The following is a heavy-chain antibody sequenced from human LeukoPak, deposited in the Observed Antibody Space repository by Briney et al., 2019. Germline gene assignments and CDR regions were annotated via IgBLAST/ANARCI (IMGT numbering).Heavy chain of an antibody. Sequence: ASVKVSCKASGYPFTTYYIHWVRQAPGQGLEWMGIVNPSGGSTNYAQRFQGRVTMTRDTSTSTVYMELSSLRSEDTAVYYCARDNHGELLAVWGQGTLVTVSS. CDR2: VNPSGGST. D-gene: IGHD1-26*01. CDR3: ARDNHGELLAV. J-gene: IGHJ4*02. CDR1: GYPFTTYY. V-gene: IGHV1-46*01.